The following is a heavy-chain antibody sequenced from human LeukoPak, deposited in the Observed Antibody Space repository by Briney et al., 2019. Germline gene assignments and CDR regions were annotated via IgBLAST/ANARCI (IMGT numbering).Heavy chain of an antibody. CDR1: GGSISSSSYY. V-gene: IGHV4-39*07. D-gene: IGHD3-22*01. CDR2: IYYSGST. CDR3: ARTYYDSSGYYSDYYYYYMDV. J-gene: IGHJ6*03. Sequence: PSETLSLTCTVSGGSISSSSYYWGWIRQPPGKGLEWIGSIYYSGSTNYNPSLKSRVTISVDTSKNQFSLKLSSVTAADTAVYYCARTYYDSSGYYSDYYYYYMDVWGKGTTVTISS.